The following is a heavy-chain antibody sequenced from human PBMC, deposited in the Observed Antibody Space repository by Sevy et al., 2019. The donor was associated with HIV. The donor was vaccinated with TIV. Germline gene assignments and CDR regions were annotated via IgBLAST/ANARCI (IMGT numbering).Heavy chain of an antibody. J-gene: IGHJ3*02. CDR3: AKDFYDSSGYYPMEAFDI. Sequence: GGSLRLSCAASGFTFNTHAMNWVRQAPGKGLEWVSIISATGSSTYFADSVRGRFTISRDNSKNTLFLQMDSLRAEDTAVYYCAKDFYDSSGYYPMEAFDIWGQGTMVTVSS. V-gene: IGHV3-23*01. D-gene: IGHD3-22*01. CDR2: ISATGSST. CDR1: GFTFNTHA.